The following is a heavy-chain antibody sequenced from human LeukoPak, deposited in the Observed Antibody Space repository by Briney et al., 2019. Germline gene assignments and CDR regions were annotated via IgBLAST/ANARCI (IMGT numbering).Heavy chain of an antibody. J-gene: IGHJ4*02. CDR1: GGSISSYY. V-gene: IGHV4-59*01. CDR3: ASGRDTASFDY. CDR2: IYYSGST. D-gene: IGHD5-18*01. Sequence: SETLSLTCTVSGGSISSYYWSWIRQPPGKGLEWIGYIYYSGSTNYNPSLKSRATISVDTSKNQFSLKLSSVTAADTAVYYCASGRDTASFDYWGQGTLVTVSS.